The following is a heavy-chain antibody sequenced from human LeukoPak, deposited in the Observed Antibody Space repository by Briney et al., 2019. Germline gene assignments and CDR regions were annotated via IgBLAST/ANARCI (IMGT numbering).Heavy chain of an antibody. CDR2: IYYSGST. Sequence: SETLSLTCTVSGYSISSGYYWGWIRQPPRKGLEWIGSIYYSGSTYYNPSLKSRVTISVDTSKNQFSLKLSSVTAADTAVYYCASGGIAMGHGWFDPWGQGTLVTVSS. J-gene: IGHJ5*02. D-gene: IGHD2-15*01. V-gene: IGHV4-38-2*02. CDR1: GYSISSGYY. CDR3: ASGGIAMGHGWFDP.